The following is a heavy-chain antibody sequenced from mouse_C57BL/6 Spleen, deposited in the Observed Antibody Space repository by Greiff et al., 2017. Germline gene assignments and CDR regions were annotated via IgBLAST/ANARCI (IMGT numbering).Heavy chain of an antibody. CDR2: IHPNSGST. V-gene: IGHV1-64*01. CDR3: ARRRLLYYAMDY. Sequence: LQQPGAELVKPGASVKLSCKASGYTFTSYWMHWVKQRPGQGLEWIGMIHPNSGSTNYNEKFKSKATLTVDKSSSTAYMQLSSLTSEDSAVYYCARRRLLYYAMDYWGQGTSVTVSS. D-gene: IGHD2-3*01. CDR1: GYTFTSYW. J-gene: IGHJ4*01.